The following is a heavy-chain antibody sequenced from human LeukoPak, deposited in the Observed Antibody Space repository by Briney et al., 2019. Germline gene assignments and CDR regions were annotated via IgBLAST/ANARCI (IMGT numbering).Heavy chain of an antibody. J-gene: IGHJ3*02. CDR3: ATLTGGDDAFDI. V-gene: IGHV4-59*01. Sequence: PSETLSLTCTVSGGSISSYYWSWIRQPPGKGLEWIGYIFYTGSTNYNPSRKSRVTISVLTSKNRFSLKLSSVTAADTAVYYCATLTGGDDAFDIWGQGTMVTVSS. CDR1: GGSISSYY. CDR2: IFYTGST. D-gene: IGHD4-23*01.